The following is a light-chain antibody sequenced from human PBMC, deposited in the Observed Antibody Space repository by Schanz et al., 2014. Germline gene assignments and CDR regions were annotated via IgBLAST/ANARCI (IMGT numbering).Light chain of an antibody. V-gene: IGKV1-39*01. CDR1: QSISSY. J-gene: IGKJ3*01. Sequence: DIQMTQSPSSLSASVGDRVTITCRASQSISSYLNWYHQKPGKAPKLLIYTASTLQSGVPSRFSGSGSGTDFTLTISSLQPEDFATYYCQQLNSHPPTFGPGTKVDFK. CDR3: QQLNSHPPT. CDR2: TAS.